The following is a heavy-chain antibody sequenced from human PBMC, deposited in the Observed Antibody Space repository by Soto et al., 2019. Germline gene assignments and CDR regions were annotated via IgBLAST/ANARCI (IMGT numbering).Heavy chain of an antibody. CDR2: IYPGDSDT. Sequence: PGEALKISCRGSGYTFTTYWIGWVRQMPGKDLEWMGIIYPGDSDTRYNPSFQGQVTITADKSIDTAYLQWSSLKASDTAMYYCVRHTGTSFNCFDPLGQGTQVPVSS. CDR3: VRHTGTSFNCFDP. V-gene: IGHV5-51*01. D-gene: IGHD1-7*01. J-gene: IGHJ5*02. CDR1: GYTFTTYW.